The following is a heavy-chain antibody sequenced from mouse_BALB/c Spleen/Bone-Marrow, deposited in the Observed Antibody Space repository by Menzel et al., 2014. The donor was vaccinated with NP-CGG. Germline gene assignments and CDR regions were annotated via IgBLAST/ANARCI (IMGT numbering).Heavy chain of an antibody. CDR3: ASGLEGFAY. D-gene: IGHD2-10*02. Sequence: QVQLQQPGAELAKPGASVKMSCKASGYTFTSYWMHWVKQRPGQGLEWIGYINPSTGYTEYNQKFEDKATLTADKSSSTAYMQLSSLTSEDSAVYYCASGLEGFAYWGQGTLVTVSA. CDR2: INPSTGYT. V-gene: IGHV1-7*01. CDR1: GYTFTSYW. J-gene: IGHJ3*01.